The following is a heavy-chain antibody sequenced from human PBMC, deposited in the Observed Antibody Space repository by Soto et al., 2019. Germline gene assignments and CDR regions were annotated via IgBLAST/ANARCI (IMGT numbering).Heavy chain of an antibody. D-gene: IGHD3-22*01. Sequence: PGESLKISCKHSGFNFPTFWIAWVRQMPGKGLEWMGTIYPDDSDTRYSPSFQGQVTISADKSISTAYLQWSSLKASDTAMYYCARGSSGFSDFNWGQGTLVTVSS. V-gene: IGHV5-51*01. CDR3: ARGSSGFSDFN. CDR2: IYPDDSDT. J-gene: IGHJ4*02. CDR1: GFNFPTFW.